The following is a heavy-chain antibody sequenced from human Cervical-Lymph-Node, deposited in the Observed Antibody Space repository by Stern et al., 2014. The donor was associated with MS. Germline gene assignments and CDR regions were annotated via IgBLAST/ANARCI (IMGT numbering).Heavy chain of an antibody. CDR3: AREGDIVVVVAARGNWFDP. J-gene: IGHJ5*02. Sequence: QLQLQESGPGLVKPSQTLSLTCTVSGGSISSGSYYWSWIRQPAGKGLEWIGRIYTSGSTNYNPPLKSRVPITVHTSKNQFSRKLSSVTAADTAVYYCAREGDIVVVVAARGNWFDPWGQGTLVTVSS. V-gene: IGHV4-61*02. D-gene: IGHD2-15*01. CDR2: IYTSGST. CDR1: GGSISSGSYY.